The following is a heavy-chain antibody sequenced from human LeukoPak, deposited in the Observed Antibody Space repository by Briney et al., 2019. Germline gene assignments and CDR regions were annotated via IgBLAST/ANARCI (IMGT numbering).Heavy chain of an antibody. CDR2: ISWSGTTT. CDR1: GFRFDDYG. Sequence: GRSLRLSCVVSGFRFDDYGMHWDRQAPGKGLEWVSGISWSGTTTGYADSVKGRFTISRDSAKNSLYLQMDSLRVEDTGLYYCAKDESTGGFAPGYFYGMGVWGQGTTVTVSS. D-gene: IGHD3-16*01. J-gene: IGHJ6*02. V-gene: IGHV3-9*01. CDR3: AKDESTGGFAPGYFYGMGV.